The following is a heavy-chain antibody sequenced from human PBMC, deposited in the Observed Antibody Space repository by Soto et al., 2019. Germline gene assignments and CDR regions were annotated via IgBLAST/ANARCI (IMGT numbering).Heavy chain of an antibody. CDR3: VKRKADSACYES. CDR2: ISVSGDST. J-gene: IGHJ5*02. Sequence: EVQLLESGGGMVQPGGSLRLSCAAAGFTFNNYAMTWVRQAPVKGLEWVSSISVSGDSTYYADSVKGRFTLSRDNSKNTLYLQMNSLRAEDTAVYYCVKRKADSACYESWGQGILVTVSS. V-gene: IGHV3-23*01. D-gene: IGHD3-22*01. CDR1: GFTFNNYA.